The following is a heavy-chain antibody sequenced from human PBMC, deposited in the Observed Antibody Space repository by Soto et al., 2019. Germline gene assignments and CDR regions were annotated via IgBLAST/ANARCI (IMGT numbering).Heavy chain of an antibody. CDR1: GFTFSNYA. J-gene: IGHJ4*02. Sequence: EVQLLESGGGLVQPGGSLRLSCAASGFTFSNYAVTWVRQAPGKGLEWVSTISGSGGSTYYADSVKGRFTISRDNSKNTPYLKMNSLRAEDTAVYYCAKDQGSSWYEIDYWGQGTLVTVSS. CDR2: ISGSGGST. CDR3: AKDQGSSWYEIDY. V-gene: IGHV3-23*01. D-gene: IGHD6-13*01.